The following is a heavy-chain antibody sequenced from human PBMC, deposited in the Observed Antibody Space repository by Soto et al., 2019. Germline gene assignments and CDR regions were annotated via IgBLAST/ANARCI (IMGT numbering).Heavy chain of an antibody. Sequence: GVLRLSCAASGFTFSSYWMHWVRQAPGKGLVWVAHIDTDGSSTSYADSVKGRFTISRDNAKNTLYLQMNSVRAEDMAVDYCVRDDFGVGMDDWGLGTLVTVSS. V-gene: IGHV3-74*01. CDR2: IDTDGSST. CDR3: VRDDFGVGMDD. CDR1: GFTFSSYW. J-gene: IGHJ4*02. D-gene: IGHD3-3*01.